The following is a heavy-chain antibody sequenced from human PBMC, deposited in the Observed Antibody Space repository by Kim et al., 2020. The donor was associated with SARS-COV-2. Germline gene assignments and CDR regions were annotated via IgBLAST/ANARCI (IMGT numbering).Heavy chain of an antibody. V-gene: IGHV4-59*08. J-gene: IGHJ4*02. D-gene: IGHD4-17*01. CDR3: ARHGFGGDYGDF. CDR2: ISKSGTI. Sequence: SETLSLTCNVSGASINNHYWSWLRQPPGKGLEWIGYISKSGTINYSPSLMGRVTVSVETSKNQFSLKLSSVTVADTAIYYCARHGFGGDYGDFWGQGTLV. CDR1: GASINNHY.